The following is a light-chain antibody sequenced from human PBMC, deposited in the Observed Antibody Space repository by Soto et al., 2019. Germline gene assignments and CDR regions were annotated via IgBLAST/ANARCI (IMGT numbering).Light chain of an antibody. J-gene: IGLJ2*01. CDR1: SPNMGNNY. V-gene: IGLV1-51*02. CDR2: END. CDR3: GTWDGTPPNSEVL. Sequence: QSVLTQPPSVSAAPGRKVPFSCSGSSPNMGNNYVSWYQQLPGTAPKLLIYENDKRPSGIPDRFSGSKSGTSATLGITGLQTGDEADYYCGTWDGTPPNSEVLFGGGTKLTVL.